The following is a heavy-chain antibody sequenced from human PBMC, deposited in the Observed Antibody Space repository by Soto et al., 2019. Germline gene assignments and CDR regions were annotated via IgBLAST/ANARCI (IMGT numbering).Heavy chain of an antibody. V-gene: IGHV3-21*01. D-gene: IGHD5-12*01. CDR2: ISSSSYI. Sequence: EVQLVESGGGLVKPGGSLRLSCAASGFPFSSYSMNWVRQAPGKGLEWVSSISSSSYIYYADSLQGRFTISRDNAKNSLNLQMNSLRAEDTAVYYCPRGPPMATITFFAYWGQGTLVTVSS. J-gene: IGHJ4*02. CDR1: GFPFSSYS. CDR3: PRGPPMATITFFAY.